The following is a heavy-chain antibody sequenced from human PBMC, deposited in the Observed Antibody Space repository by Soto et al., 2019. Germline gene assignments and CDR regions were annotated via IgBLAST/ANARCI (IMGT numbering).Heavy chain of an antibody. V-gene: IGHV3-21*01. CDR1: GFTFSSYS. D-gene: IGHD7-27*01. Sequence: GGSLILSCAASGFTFSSYSMNWVRQAPGKGLEWVSSISSSSSYIYYADSVKGRFTISRDNAKNSLYLQMNSLRAEDTAVYYCARETGDLLADAFDIWGQGTMVTVSS. CDR3: ARETGDLLADAFDI. CDR2: ISSSSSYI. J-gene: IGHJ3*02.